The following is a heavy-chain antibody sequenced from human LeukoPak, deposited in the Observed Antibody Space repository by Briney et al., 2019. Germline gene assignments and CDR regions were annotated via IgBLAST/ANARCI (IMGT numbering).Heavy chain of an antibody. J-gene: IGHJ4*02. CDR1: GFTFSSYS. V-gene: IGHV3-21*01. CDR3: ASPNGRSVAGIDY. CDR2: ISSSSSYI. Sequence: GGSLGLSCAASGFTFSSYSMNWVRQAPGKGLEWVSSISSSSSYIYYADSVKGRFTISRDNAKNSLYLQMNSLRAEDTAVYYCASPNGRSVAGIDYWGQGTLVTVSS. D-gene: IGHD6-19*01.